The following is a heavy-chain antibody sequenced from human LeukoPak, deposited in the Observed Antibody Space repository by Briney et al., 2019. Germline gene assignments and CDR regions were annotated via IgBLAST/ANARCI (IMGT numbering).Heavy chain of an antibody. Sequence: GGSLRLSCAASGFTVSSNYMSWARQAPGKGLEWVSVIYSGGSTYYADSVKGRFTISRDNSKNTLYLQMNSLRAEDTAVYYCARAPGSYSFYYYYGMDVWGQGTTVTVSS. J-gene: IGHJ6*02. V-gene: IGHV3-53*01. CDR3: ARAPGSYSFYYYYGMDV. D-gene: IGHD3-10*01. CDR1: GFTVSSNY. CDR2: IYSGGST.